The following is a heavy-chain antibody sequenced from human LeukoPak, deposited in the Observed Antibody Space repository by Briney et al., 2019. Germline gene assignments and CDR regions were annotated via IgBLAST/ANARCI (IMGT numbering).Heavy chain of an antibody. D-gene: IGHD3-22*01. CDR2: ISYDGSNK. V-gene: IGHV3-30-3*01. J-gene: IGHJ4*02. Sequence: GGSLRLSCAASGFTFSSYAMHWVRQAPGKGLEWVAVISYDGSNKYYADSVKGRFTISRDNSKNTLYLQMNSLRAEDTAVYYCAREETMYYYGSSGYLDYWGQGTLVTVSS. CDR1: GFTFSSYA. CDR3: AREETMYYYGSSGYLDY.